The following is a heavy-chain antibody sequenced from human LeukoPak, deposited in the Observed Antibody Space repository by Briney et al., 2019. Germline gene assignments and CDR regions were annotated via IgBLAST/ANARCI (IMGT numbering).Heavy chain of an antibody. CDR2: TYYRSKWYN. CDR1: GDSVSSNSAV. CDR3: ARLAAAFGAFDI. D-gene: IGHD6-13*01. J-gene: IGHJ3*02. Sequence: SQTRSLTCAISGDSVSSNSAVWNWIRQSPSRGLEWLGRTYYRSKWYNDYAVSVKSRITIKPDTSQSQFSLQPNSVTPDDSAVYYCARLAAAFGAFDIWGQGTMVTVSS. V-gene: IGHV6-1*01.